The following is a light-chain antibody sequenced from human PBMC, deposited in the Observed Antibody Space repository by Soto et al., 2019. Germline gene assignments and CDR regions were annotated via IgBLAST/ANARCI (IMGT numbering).Light chain of an antibody. V-gene: IGKV1-6*01. CDR2: AAS. J-gene: IGKJ1*01. CDR3: LQDYNYPWT. Sequence: AIPMTQSPSSLSTSVGDRVTITCRASQDIRNDLGWYQEKPGQAPKLLIYAASNLQSGVPSRFSGSGSGTDFTLTISSLQPEDFATYYCLQDYNYPWTFGQGTKVEI. CDR1: QDIRND.